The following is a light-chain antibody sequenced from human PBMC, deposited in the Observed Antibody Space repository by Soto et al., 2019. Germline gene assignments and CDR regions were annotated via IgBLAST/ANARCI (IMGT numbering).Light chain of an antibody. J-gene: IGLJ3*02. CDR1: SSDIGGYDS. CDR2: DVS. CDR3: NSYTSGTTWV. Sequence: QSVLTQPASVSGSPGQSITISCTGTSSDIGGYDSVSWYQQLPGKAPKLMIYDVSNRPSGVSNRFSGSKSGNTASLTISGLQAEDDSYYYCNSYTSGTTWVFGGGTKLTVL. V-gene: IGLV2-14*03.